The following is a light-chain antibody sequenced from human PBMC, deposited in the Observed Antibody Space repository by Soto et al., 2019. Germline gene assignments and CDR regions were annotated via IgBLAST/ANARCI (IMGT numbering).Light chain of an antibody. J-gene: IGKJ5*01. CDR1: QSVTNY. CDR3: QQYTGPPTT. CDR2: GAS. Sequence: EIFLTQSPDTLSLSPGERATLSCRATQSVTNYIAWYQQKPGQAPRLLIYGASGRATGIPDRLSGSGSGTDFTLTITRLEPEDSAVYFCQQYTGPPTTFGQGTRLEIK. V-gene: IGKV3-20*01.